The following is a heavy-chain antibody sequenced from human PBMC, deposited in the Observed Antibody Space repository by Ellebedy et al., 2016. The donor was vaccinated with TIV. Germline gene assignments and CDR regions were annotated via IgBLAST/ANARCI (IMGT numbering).Heavy chain of an antibody. Sequence: MPSETLSLTCAVYGESFSGYFWSWIRQPPGKGLEWIGEIHPSGTTNYNPSLKSRVTISVDTPKKQFSLRLTSVTAADTAVYYCARARGQYLYGSGSYFTNWGQGEMVTVSS. CDR2: IHPSGTT. D-gene: IGHD3-10*01. CDR3: ARARGQYLYGSGSYFTN. V-gene: IGHV4-34*01. CDR1: GESFSGYF. J-gene: IGHJ4*02.